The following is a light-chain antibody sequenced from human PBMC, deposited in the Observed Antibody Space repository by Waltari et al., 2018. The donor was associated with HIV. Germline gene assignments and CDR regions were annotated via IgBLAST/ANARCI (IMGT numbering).Light chain of an antibody. J-gene: IGLJ2*01. CDR2: RNN. V-gene: IGLV10-54*04. Sequence: QAGLTKPPSVSTALRQTATLTCTGNSSNVGNQGAAWLQQHQGHPPKLLSYRNNNRPSGISERFSASRSGNIASLNITGLQPEDESDYYCSAWDSSLGEWVFGGGTKLTVL. CDR3: SAWDSSLGEWV. CDR1: SSNVGNQG.